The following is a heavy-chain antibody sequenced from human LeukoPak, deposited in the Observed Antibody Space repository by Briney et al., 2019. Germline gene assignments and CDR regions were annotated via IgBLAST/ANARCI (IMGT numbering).Heavy chain of an antibody. V-gene: IGHV1-69*13. CDR1: GGTFSSYA. Sequence: SVKVSCKASGGTFSSYAISWVRQAPGQGLEWMGGIIPIFGTANYAQKFQGRVTITADESTSTAYMELSSLRSEDTAVYYCARSGYSSSWSPDPWGQGTLVTVSS. CDR3: ARSGYSSSWSPDP. CDR2: IIPIFGTA. D-gene: IGHD6-13*01. J-gene: IGHJ5*02.